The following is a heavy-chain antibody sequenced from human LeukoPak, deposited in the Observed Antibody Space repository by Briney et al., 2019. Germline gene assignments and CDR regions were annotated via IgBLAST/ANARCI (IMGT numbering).Heavy chain of an antibody. Sequence: PSKTLSLTCTVSGGSISSYYWSWIRQPPGKGLEWIGYIYYSGSTNYNPSLKSRVTISVDTSKNQFSLKLSSVTAADTAVYYCARARITMVRGVIIAYYGMDVWGQGTTVTVSS. V-gene: IGHV4-59*08. CDR3: ARARITMVRGVIIAYYGMDV. J-gene: IGHJ6*02. D-gene: IGHD3-10*01. CDR1: GGSISSYY. CDR2: IYYSGST.